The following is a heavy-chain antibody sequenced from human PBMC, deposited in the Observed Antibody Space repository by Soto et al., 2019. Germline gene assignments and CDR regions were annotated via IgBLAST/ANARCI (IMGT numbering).Heavy chain of an antibody. CDR1: AGCPSRYY. V-gene: IGHV4-34*01. D-gene: IGHD3-3*01. J-gene: IGHJ5*02. CDR3: ARQDDFWSGSNWFDP. Sequence: PPQTMSLTCAVYAGCPSRYYMTWISQPPGTVLEWSGEINHSGSTNYNPSLKSRVTISVDTSKNQFSLKLTSGTAADTAVYYCARQDDFWSGSNWFDPWGQGTLVTVS. CDR2: INHSGST.